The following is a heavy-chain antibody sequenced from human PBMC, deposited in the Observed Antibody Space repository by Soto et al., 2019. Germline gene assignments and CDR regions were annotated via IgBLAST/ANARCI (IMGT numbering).Heavy chain of an antibody. J-gene: IGHJ6*02. CDR2: TYYRSKWYN. CDR3: ARDRIAEYGMDV. V-gene: IGHV6-1*01. D-gene: IGHD6-13*01. Sequence: SQALSLPLDSSGDSVSSNSSACNSIRQSPSRGLEWLGRTYYRSKWYNDYAVSVKSRITINPDTSKNQFSLQLNSVTPEDTAVYYCARDRIAEYGMDVWGQGTTVTGSS. CDR1: GDSVSSNSSA.